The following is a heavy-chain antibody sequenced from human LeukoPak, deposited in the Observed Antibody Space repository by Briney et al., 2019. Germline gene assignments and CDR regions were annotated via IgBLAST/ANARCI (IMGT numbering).Heavy chain of an antibody. CDR3: ARDSSGYYSGGDY. Sequence: SVKVSCKASGYTFTSYGISWVRQAPGQGLEWMGGIIPIFGTANYAQKFQGRVTITADESTSTAYMELSSLRSEDTAVYYCARDSSGYYSGGDYWGQGTLVTVSS. D-gene: IGHD3-22*01. V-gene: IGHV1-69*13. J-gene: IGHJ4*02. CDR2: IIPIFGTA. CDR1: GYTFTSYG.